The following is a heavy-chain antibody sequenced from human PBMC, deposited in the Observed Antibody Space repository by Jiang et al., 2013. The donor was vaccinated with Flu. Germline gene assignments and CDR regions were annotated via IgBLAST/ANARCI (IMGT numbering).Heavy chain of an antibody. CDR3: ARVRYYDSSWPFDY. J-gene: IGHJ4*02. D-gene: IGHD3-22*01. CDR1: VAPSVVTT. Sequence: PSETLSSPALSLVAPSVVTTGAGSGSPQGRDWSGLGISITWEHQLXPSLKSRVTISVDTSKNQFSLKLSSVTAADTAVYYCARVRYYDSSWPFDYWGQGTLVTVSS. V-gene: IGHV4-59*01. CDR2: SITWEH.